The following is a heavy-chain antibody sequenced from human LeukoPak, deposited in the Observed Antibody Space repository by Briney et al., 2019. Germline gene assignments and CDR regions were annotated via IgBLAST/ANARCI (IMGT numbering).Heavy chain of an antibody. CDR3: ARVGLSDFWSGYSYDY. CDR1: GGSIDTYY. Sequence: SETLSLTCTVSGGSIDTYYWNWIRQAPGKGLEWIGNIYYSGSTNYNLSLKSRVTISIDTSKNQFSLKLSSVTAADTAVYYCARVGLSDFWSGYSYDYWGQGTLFTVSS. D-gene: IGHD3-3*01. J-gene: IGHJ4*02. CDR2: IYYSGST. V-gene: IGHV4-59*01.